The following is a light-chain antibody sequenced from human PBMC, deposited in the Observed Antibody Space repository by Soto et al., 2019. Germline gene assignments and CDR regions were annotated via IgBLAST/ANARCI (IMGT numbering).Light chain of an antibody. CDR2: WAS. Sequence: DLVMTPSPHSLPVSLGERATISCKSSQSVLYSSNNKNYLAWFQEKPGQPPKLLIYWASTRQSGVPDRFSGSGSGTDFTLTISSLQAEDVAVYYCQQYYTTPITFGQGTRLEIK. J-gene: IGKJ5*01. CDR3: QQYYTTPIT. CDR1: QSVLYSSNNKNY. V-gene: IGKV4-1*01.